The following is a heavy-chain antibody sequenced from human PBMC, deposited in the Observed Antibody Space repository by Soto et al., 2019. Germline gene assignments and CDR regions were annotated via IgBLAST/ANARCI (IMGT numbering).Heavy chain of an antibody. CDR3: AREGCTNGVCYDY. V-gene: IGHV1-2*04. J-gene: IGHJ4*02. CDR1: GYTSTGYY. D-gene: IGHD2-8*01. CDR2: INPNSGGT. Sequence: ASVKVSCKASGYTSTGYYMHWVRQAPGQGLEWMGWINPNSGGTNYAQKFQGWVTMTRDTSISTAYMELSRLRSDDTAVYYCAREGCTNGVCYDYWGQGTLVTVSS.